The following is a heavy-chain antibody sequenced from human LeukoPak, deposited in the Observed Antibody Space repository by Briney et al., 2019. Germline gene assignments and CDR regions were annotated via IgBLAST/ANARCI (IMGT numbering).Heavy chain of an antibody. J-gene: IGHJ5*02. CDR3: ARGPTVSYSSSPDP. V-gene: IGHV4-34*01. CDR2: INHSGST. Sequence: SETLSLTCAVYGGSFSGYYWSWIRQPPGKGLEWIGEINHSGSTNYNPSLKSRVTISVDTSKNQFSLKLSSVTAADTAVYYCARGPTVSYSSSPDPWGQGTLVTVSS. CDR1: GGSFSGYY. D-gene: IGHD6-13*01.